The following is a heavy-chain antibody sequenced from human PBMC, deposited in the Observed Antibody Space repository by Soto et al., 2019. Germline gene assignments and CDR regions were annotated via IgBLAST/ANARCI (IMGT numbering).Heavy chain of an antibody. J-gene: IGHJ5*02. V-gene: IGHV6-1*01. Sequence: SQTLSLTCALSGDSVSSNTASWNWIRQSPSRGLEWLGRTYFRYKWDNDYAVSVKSRIIINPDTSNNTYSLQLNSVTPEDTAVYFCAKGDNLGPKTGYAFDPWGQGIMVTVSS. D-gene: IGHD5-12*01. CDR1: GDSVSSNTAS. CDR3: AKGDNLGPKTGYAFDP. CDR2: TYFRYKWDN.